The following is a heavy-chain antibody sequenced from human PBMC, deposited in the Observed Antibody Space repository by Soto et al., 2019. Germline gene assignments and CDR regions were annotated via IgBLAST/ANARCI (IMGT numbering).Heavy chain of an antibody. CDR2: ISYDGSNK. CDR3: ARARYCSGGSCYRSRYFDL. D-gene: IGHD2-15*01. Sequence: QVQLVESGGGVVQPGRSLRLSCAASGFTFSSYAMHWVRQAPGKGLEWVAVISYDGSNKYYADSVKGRFTISRDNSKNTLYLQMNSLRAEDTAVYYCARARYCSGGSCYRSRYFDLWGRGTLVTVS. J-gene: IGHJ2*01. V-gene: IGHV3-30-3*01. CDR1: GFTFSSYA.